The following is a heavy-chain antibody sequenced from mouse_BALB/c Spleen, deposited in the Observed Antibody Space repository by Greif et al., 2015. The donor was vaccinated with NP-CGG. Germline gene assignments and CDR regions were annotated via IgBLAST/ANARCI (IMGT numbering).Heavy chain of an antibody. V-gene: IGHV1-87*01. Sequence: VQLQQSGAELARPGASVKLSCKASGYTFTSYWMQWVKQRPGQGLEWIGAIYPGDGDTRYTQKFKGKATLTADKSSSTAFMPLRSFASEGSAVYHCARGGSYAMDFWGQGTSGTFSS. D-gene: IGHD1-1*02. CDR3: ARGGSYAMDF. CDR2: IYPGDGDT. J-gene: IGHJ4*01. CDR1: GYTFTSYW.